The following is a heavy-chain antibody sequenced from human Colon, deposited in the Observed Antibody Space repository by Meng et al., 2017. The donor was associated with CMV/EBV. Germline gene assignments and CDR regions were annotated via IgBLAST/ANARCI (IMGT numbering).Heavy chain of an antibody. V-gene: IGHV3-74*01. CDR3: VRGGDGYGNFDY. J-gene: IGHJ4*02. Sequence: CAASGFTCGGCWLHWVRQAPGKGLVWVSRISPDGSSTYYADSVKGRLTISRDNANSVLFLQMNSLRSDGAAVYYCVRGGDGYGNFDYWGQGTLVTVSS. CDR2: ISPDGSST. D-gene: IGHD5-24*01. CDR1: GFTCGGCW.